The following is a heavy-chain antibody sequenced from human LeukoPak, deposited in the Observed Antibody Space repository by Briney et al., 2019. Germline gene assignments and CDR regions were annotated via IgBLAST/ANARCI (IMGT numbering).Heavy chain of an antibody. CDR3: TAGTGTSDFDY. D-gene: IGHD1-7*01. CDR2: IKSKTEGGTT. V-gene: IGHV3-15*01. Sequence: GGSLRLSCAASGFTFSIYAMSWVRQAPGKGLEWVGRIKSKTEGGTTDYAAPVKGRFTISRDDSKDTLYLQMNSPKTEDTAVYYCTAGTGTSDFDYWGQGTLVTVSS. J-gene: IGHJ4*02. CDR1: GFTFSIYA.